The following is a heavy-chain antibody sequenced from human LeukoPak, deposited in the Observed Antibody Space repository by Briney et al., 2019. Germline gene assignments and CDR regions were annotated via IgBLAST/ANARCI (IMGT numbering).Heavy chain of an antibody. D-gene: IGHD3-22*01. CDR2: IYYSGST. Sequence: SETLSLTCTVSGGSISSYYWSWIRQPPGKGLEWIGYIYYSGSTNYNPSLKSRVTISVDTSKNQFSLKLSSVTAADTAVYYCARHLSLDSGYSDAFDIWGQGTMVTVSS. CDR3: ARHLSLDSGYSDAFDI. V-gene: IGHV4-59*08. CDR1: GGSISSYY. J-gene: IGHJ3*02.